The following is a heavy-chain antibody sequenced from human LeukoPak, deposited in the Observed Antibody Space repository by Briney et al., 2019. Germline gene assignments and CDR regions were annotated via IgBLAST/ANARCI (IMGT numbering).Heavy chain of an antibody. Sequence: SETLSLTCAVYGGSFSGYYWSWIRQPPGKGLEWIGEINHSGSTNYNPSLKSRVTISVDTSKNLFSLKLSSVTAADTAVYYCARRVTDTYYYYYYIDVWGKGTTVTVFS. CDR3: ARRVTDTYYYYYYIDV. CDR2: INHSGST. CDR1: GGSFSGYY. V-gene: IGHV4-34*01. D-gene: IGHD2-21*02. J-gene: IGHJ6*03.